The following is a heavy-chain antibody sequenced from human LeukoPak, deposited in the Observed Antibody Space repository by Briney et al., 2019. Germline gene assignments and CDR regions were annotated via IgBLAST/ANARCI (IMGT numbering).Heavy chain of an antibody. D-gene: IGHD2/OR15-2a*01. CDR1: GYTFTSYY. CDR2: INPSGGST. CDR3: VRASFNYYYYMDV. V-gene: IGHV1-46*01. Sequence: ASVKVSCKASGYTFTSYYMHWVRQAPGQGLEWMGIINPSGGSTSYAQKFQGRVTMTRDMSTSTVYMELSSLRSEDTAVYYCVRASFNYYYYMDVWGKGTTVTVSS. J-gene: IGHJ6*03.